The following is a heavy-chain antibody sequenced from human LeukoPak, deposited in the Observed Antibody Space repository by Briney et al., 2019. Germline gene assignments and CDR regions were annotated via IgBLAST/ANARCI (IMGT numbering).Heavy chain of an antibody. CDR1: GGSISSYY. CDR3: ARVGLDYYDSSGYPYYFDY. V-gene: IGHV4-4*07. CDR2: IYTSGST. Sequence: PSETLSLTCTVSGGSISSYYWSWIRQPAGKGLEWIGRIYTSGSTNYNPSLKSRVTMSVDTSKNQFSLKLSSVTAADTAVYYCARVGLDYYDSSGYPYYFDYWGQGTLVTVSS. J-gene: IGHJ4*02. D-gene: IGHD3-22*01.